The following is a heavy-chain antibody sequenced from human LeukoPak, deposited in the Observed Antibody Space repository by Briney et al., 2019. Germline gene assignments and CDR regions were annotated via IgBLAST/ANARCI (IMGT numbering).Heavy chain of an antibody. J-gene: IGHJ4*02. Sequence: GGSLRLSCAASGFTFSSYWMSWVRQAPGKGLEWVANMNPDGSEKYFLDSVKGRFSISRDNAKSPLYLQMNSLRGDDTAVYYCARDRALYDSRRGYYYTEDDYWGQGTLVTVSS. CDR1: GFTFSSYW. CDR2: MNPDGSEK. D-gene: IGHD3-22*01. V-gene: IGHV3-7*01. CDR3: ARDRALYDSRRGYYYTEDDY.